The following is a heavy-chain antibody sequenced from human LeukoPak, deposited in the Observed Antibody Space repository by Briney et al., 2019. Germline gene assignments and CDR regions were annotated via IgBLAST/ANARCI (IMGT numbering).Heavy chain of an antibody. CDR2: ISSSSTTI. CDR1: GFTFSDYY. J-gene: IGHJ6*03. Sequence: GGSLRLSCAASGFTFSDYYMSWIRQAPGKGLEWVSYISSSSTTIYYADSVKGRFTISRDNAKNSLYLQMNSLRAEDTAVYYCARDDFWSGYYYMDVWGKGTTVTVSS. CDR3: ARDDFWSGYYYMDV. D-gene: IGHD3-3*01. V-gene: IGHV3-11*04.